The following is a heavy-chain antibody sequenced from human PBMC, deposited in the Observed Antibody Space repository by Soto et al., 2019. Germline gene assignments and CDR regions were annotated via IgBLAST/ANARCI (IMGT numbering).Heavy chain of an antibody. CDR1: GFTFSSYA. J-gene: IGHJ4*02. CDR3: AKPGYGSGSYYNVRY. Sequence: EVRLLESGGGLVQPGGSLRLSCAASGFTFSSYAMSWVRQAPGKGLEWVSAISGSGGSTYYADSVKGRFTISRDNSKNTLYLQMNSLRAEDTAVYYCAKPGYGSGSYYNVRYWGQGTLVTVSS. D-gene: IGHD3-10*01. V-gene: IGHV3-23*01. CDR2: ISGSGGST.